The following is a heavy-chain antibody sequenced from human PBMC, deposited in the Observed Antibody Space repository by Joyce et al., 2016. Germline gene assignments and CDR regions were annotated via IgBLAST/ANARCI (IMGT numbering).Heavy chain of an antibody. V-gene: IGHV3-30*18. CDR1: GRTLRNYG. D-gene: IGHD6-25*01. Sequence: QVQLVESGGGVVQPGRSLRLSCAASGRTLRNYGVHWVRQGPGKGVEWVAVISYDGICKYYADSVKGRFTISRDNSKNTVFLEMNSLRTEDTAVYYCAKILTATYSSGWFLDYWGQGTLVTVSS. J-gene: IGHJ4*02. CDR2: ISYDGICK. CDR3: AKILTATYSSGWFLDY.